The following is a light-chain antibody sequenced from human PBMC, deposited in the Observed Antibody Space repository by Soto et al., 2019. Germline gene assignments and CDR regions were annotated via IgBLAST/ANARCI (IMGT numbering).Light chain of an antibody. CDR2: WAS. J-gene: IGKJ2*01. CDR3: QQYYSTPPYT. CDR1: QRVLYSSNNKNY. Sequence: IVMTQSPDSLAVSLGERATINGKSIQRVLYSSNNKNYLAWYQQKPGQSPKLLIYWASTRESGVPDRFSGSGSGTDFTLTISSLQAEDVAVYYCQQYYSTPPYTFGQGTKLEIK. V-gene: IGKV4-1*01.